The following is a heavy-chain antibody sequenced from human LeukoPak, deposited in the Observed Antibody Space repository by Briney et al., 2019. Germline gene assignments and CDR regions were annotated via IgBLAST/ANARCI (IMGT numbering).Heavy chain of an antibody. Sequence: GGSLRLSCEAAGFIFRNYWIGWVRQAPGKGLEWVANINEDGSEKYYVDSVKGRFTISRDNAKNSLNILRAEDTAVFYCLSGPGHCGQGALVTVSS. CDR2: INEDGSEK. V-gene: IGHV3-7*01. CDR1: GFIFRNYW. J-gene: IGHJ4*02. CDR3: LSGPGH.